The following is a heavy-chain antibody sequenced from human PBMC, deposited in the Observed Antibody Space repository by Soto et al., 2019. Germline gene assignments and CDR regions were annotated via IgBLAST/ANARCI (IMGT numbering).Heavy chain of an antibody. J-gene: IGHJ4*02. CDR1: GGSISSSSYY. CDR3: ARYSQAPYYYDSSGYYGNDY. V-gene: IGHV4-39*01. D-gene: IGHD3-22*01. Sequence: SETLSLTCTVSGGSISSSSYYWGWIRQPPGKGLEWIGSIYYSGSTYYNPSLKSRVTISVDTSKNQFSLKLSSVTAADTAVYYCARYSQAPYYYDSSGYYGNDYWGQGTLVTVSS. CDR2: IYYSGST.